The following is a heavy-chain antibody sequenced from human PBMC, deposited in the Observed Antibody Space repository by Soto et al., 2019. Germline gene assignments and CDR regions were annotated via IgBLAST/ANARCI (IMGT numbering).Heavy chain of an antibody. CDR3: GRGEVDRYNWNYGIDY. CDR1: GGSISSYY. J-gene: IGHJ4*02. CDR2: IYYSGNT. V-gene: IGHV4-59*01. D-gene: IGHD1-7*01. Sequence: SETLSLTCTVSGGSISSYYCIWGRHPPLKGLEWIGYIYYSGNTNYNPSLKSRVTISVDTSKNQFSLKLSSVTAADTAVYYCGRGEVDRYNWNYGIDYWGQGTLVTVSS.